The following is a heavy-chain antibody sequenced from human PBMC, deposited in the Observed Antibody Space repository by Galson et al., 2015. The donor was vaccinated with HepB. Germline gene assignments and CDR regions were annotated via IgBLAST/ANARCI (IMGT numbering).Heavy chain of an antibody. CDR3: ARDQYGKAAVVTGMDV. Sequence: SLRLYCAASGFIVSNHAMHWVRQAPGKGLECVALISYDGSGQVYGDSVKGRFTISRVNSKDILYLQMNSLRPEDTAVYYCARDQYGKAAVVTGMDVWGQGTTVSVSS. CDR1: GFIVSNHA. V-gene: IGHV3-30*04. J-gene: IGHJ6*02. CDR2: ISYDGSGQ. D-gene: IGHD6-13*01.